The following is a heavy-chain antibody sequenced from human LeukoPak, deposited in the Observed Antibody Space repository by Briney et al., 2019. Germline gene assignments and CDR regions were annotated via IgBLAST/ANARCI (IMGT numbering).Heavy chain of an antibody. V-gene: IGHV4-39*01. J-gene: IGHJ4*02. D-gene: IGHD6-13*01. CDR3: ARHYAAENFDY. CDR1: GGSISSSSYY. CDR2: IYYSGST. Sequence: SETLSLTCTVSGGSISSSSYYWGWIRQPPGKGLEWIGSIYYSGSTYYNPSLKSRVTISVDTSKNQFSLKLSSVTAADTAVYYCARHYAAENFDYWGQGTLVTVSS.